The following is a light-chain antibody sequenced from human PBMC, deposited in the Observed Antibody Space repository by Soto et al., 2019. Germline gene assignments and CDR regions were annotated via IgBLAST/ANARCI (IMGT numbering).Light chain of an antibody. V-gene: IGKV1-39*01. CDR3: QASHSAPLT. CDR1: QSISSH. J-gene: IGKJ4*01. Sequence: QMTQSPSSLFASVGDRVTITCRASQSISSHLNWYQQKVGQTPRLLIYAASTFQSEVPPRFSGSGSGTDFTLTISGLQREAFATYYYQASHSAPLTFGRRTK. CDR2: AAS.